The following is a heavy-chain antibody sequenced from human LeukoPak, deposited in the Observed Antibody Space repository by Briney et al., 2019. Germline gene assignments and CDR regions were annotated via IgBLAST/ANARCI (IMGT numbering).Heavy chain of an antibody. CDR1: GGSLSGYY. Sequence: PSETLSLTCAVYGGSLSGYYWSWNRQPPGKGLEWIGEINHDGSTYYNPSLKSRVTISVDTSKNQFSLKLSSVTAADTAVYYCGRGHWGLDYWGQGALVTVSS. V-gene: IGHV4-34*01. CDR3: GRGHWGLDY. J-gene: IGHJ4*02. D-gene: IGHD7-27*01. CDR2: INHDGST.